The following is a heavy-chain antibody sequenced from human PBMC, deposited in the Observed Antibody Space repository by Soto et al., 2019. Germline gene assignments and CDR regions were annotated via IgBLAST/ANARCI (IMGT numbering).Heavy chain of an antibody. V-gene: IGHV4-39*01. J-gene: IGHJ4*02. D-gene: IGHD3-9*01. CDR2: IHCNGST. Sequence: SETLSLTCTVSGGSISSGGYYWSWIRQHPGEGLEWIGNIHCNGSTYYNPSLSSRVIISVDTSANQFSLRLTSVTAADTAVYYCASRYGPSEFDHWGQGSLVTVSS. CDR1: GGSISSGGYY. CDR3: ASRYGPSEFDH.